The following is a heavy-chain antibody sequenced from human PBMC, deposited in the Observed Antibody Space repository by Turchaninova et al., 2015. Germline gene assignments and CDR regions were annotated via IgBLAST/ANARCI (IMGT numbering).Heavy chain of an antibody. Sequence: EVQLVESGGGLVQPGGSLSLSCAASGFTFSSYAMRWVRQAPREGLEWGSAIRGSGGSTDYADSVKGRFTISRDNSKNTLYLQMNSLRAEDTAVYYCAKQVGYFDGWFDPWGQGTLVTVSS. CDR3: AKQVGYFDGWFDP. V-gene: IGHV3-23*04. D-gene: IGHD3-9*01. CDR2: IRGSGGST. CDR1: GFTFSSYA. J-gene: IGHJ5*02.